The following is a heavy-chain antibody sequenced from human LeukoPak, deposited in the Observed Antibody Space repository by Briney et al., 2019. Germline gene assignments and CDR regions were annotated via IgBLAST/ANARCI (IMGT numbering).Heavy chain of an antibody. CDR2: INPNSGGT. D-gene: IGHD3-22*01. CDR3: ARGIALYYYDSSGYYRY. V-gene: IGHV1-2*02. J-gene: IGHJ4*02. Sequence: ASVKVSCKASGYTFTGYYMHWVRQAPGQGLEWMGWINPNSGGTNYAQKFQGRVTMTRDTSISTAYMELSRLRSDDTAVYYCARGIALYYYDSSGYYRYWGQGTLVTVSS. CDR1: GYTFTGYY.